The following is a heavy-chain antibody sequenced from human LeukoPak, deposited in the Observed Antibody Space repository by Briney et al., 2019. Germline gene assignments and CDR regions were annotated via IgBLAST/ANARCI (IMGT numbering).Heavy chain of an antibody. CDR3: ARTTVTYGGYFDY. Sequence: GGSLRLSCVASGFTFSSYGMHWVRQAPGKGLEWVAVISYDGSNKYSADSVKGRFTISRDNSKNTLYLQMNSLRAEDTAVYYCARTTVTYGGYFDYWGQGTLVTVSS. D-gene: IGHD4-17*01. CDR1: GFTFSSYG. J-gene: IGHJ4*02. CDR2: ISYDGSNK. V-gene: IGHV3-30*03.